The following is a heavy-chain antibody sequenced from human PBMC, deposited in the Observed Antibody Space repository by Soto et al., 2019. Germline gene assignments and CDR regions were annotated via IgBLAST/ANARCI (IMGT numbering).Heavy chain of an antibody. J-gene: IGHJ6*02. CDR3: ASLRGLYGMDV. CDR1: GGSFRGYT. Sequence: PSETLSLTCAVYGGSFRGYTGTWFRQPPGKGLEWIGEINHSGSTNYNPSLKSRVTISVDTSKNQFSLKLSSVTAADTAVYYCASLRGLYGMDVWGQGTTVTVSS. CDR2: INHSGST. D-gene: IGHD2-21*01. V-gene: IGHV4-34*01.